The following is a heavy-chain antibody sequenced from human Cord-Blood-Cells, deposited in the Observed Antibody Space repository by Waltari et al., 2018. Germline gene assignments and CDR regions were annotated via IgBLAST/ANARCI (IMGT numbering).Heavy chain of an antibody. D-gene: IGHD2-2*01. J-gene: IGHJ4*02. CDR2: RNPNSGNT. CDR3: ARGSDCSSTSCYDY. V-gene: IGHV1-8*01. CDR1: GYTFTSYD. Sequence: QVQLVQSGAAVKKPGASVKVSCKASGYTFTSYDINWVRQATGRGLEWMGWRNPNSGNTGYAQKCQGRVTMTRNTAISTAYMELSSLRAEDTAGYYCARGSDCSSTSCYDYWGQGTLVTVSS.